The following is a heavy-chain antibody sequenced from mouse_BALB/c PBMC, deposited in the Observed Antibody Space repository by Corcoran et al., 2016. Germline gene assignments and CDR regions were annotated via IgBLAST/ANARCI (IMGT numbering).Heavy chain of an antibody. CDR3: ARKEGHYYGYILAY. CDR2: INPNNGGT. V-gene: IGHV1-18*01. CDR1: GYTFTDYN. J-gene: IGHJ3*01. Sequence: EVLLQQSGPELVKPGASVKIPCKASGYTFTDYNMDWVKQSHGKSLEWIGDINPNNGGTIDNQKFKGKATLTVDKSSSTAYMELRSLPSEDPAVYYCARKEGHYYGYILAYGGQGTLVTVSA. D-gene: IGHD1-2*01.